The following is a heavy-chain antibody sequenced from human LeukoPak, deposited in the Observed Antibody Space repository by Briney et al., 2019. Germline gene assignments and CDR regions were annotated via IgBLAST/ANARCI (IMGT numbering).Heavy chain of an antibody. CDR2: MYTLGNT. D-gene: IGHD1-26*01. V-gene: IGHV3-66*01. J-gene: IGHJ6*03. Sequence: GGSLRLSCAASGFTVNNYEMNWIRQAPGKGLEWVSVMYTLGNTNYADSVRGRFTISRDNSKNTLYLQMNSLRAEDTAVYYCAGYGGSYPYYMDVWGKGTTVTISS. CDR3: AGYGGSYPYYMDV. CDR1: GFTVNNYE.